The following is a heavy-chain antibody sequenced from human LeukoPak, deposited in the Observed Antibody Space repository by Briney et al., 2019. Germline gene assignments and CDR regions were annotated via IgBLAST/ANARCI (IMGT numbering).Heavy chain of an antibody. CDR1: GYTLTELS. CDR3: ARDMAVAGAFDI. CDR2: FDPEDGET. V-gene: IGHV1-24*01. J-gene: IGHJ3*02. Sequence: ASVKVSCKVSGYTLTELSMHWVRQAPGKGLEWMGGFDPEDGETIYAQKFQGRVTMTEDTSTDTAYMELSSLRSEDTAVYYCARDMAVAGAFDIWGQGIMVTVSS. D-gene: IGHD6-19*01.